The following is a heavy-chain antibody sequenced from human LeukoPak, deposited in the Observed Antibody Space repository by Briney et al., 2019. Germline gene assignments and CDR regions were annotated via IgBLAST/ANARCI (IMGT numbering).Heavy chain of an antibody. V-gene: IGHV3-9*01. CDR1: GFTFDDYA. Sequence: PGGSLRLSCAASGFTFDDYAMHWVRQAPGKGLEWVSGISWNSGSIGYADSVKGRFTISRDNAKNSLYLQMNSLRAEDTALYYCAKDGERWLQSFDYWGQGTLVTVSS. CDR3: AKDGERWLQSFDY. J-gene: IGHJ4*02. CDR2: ISWNSGSI. D-gene: IGHD5-24*01.